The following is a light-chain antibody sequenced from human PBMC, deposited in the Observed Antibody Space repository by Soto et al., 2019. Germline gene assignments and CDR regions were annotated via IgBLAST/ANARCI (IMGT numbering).Light chain of an antibody. CDR3: QSYDGSLSGSWGV. CDR1: SSNIGAGYD. Sequence: QSVLTQPPSVSGAPGQRVTISCTGSSSNIGAGYDVHWYQQLPGTAPKLLIYGNSNRPSGVPDRFSGSKSGTSASLAITGLQAEDEADYYCQSYDGSLSGSWGVFGTGTKVTVL. CDR2: GNS. V-gene: IGLV1-40*01. J-gene: IGLJ1*01.